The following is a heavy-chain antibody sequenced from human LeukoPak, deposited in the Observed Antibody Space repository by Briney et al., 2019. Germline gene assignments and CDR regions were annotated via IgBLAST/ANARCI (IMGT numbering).Heavy chain of an antibody. D-gene: IGHD6-19*01. CDR3: ARDRYSSGWLDY. V-gene: IGHV3-53*01. CDR1: GFTVSSNY. J-gene: IGHJ4*02. CDR2: IYSGGST. Sequence: GGSLRLSCAASGFTVSSNYMSWVRQAPGKGLEWVSVIYSGGSTYYADSVKGRFTISRDNSKNTLYLQMNSLRADDTAVYYCARDRYSSGWLDYWGQGTLVTVSS.